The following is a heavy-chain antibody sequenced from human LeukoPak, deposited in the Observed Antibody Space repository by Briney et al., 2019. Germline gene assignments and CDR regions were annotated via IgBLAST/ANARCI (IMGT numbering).Heavy chain of an antibody. D-gene: IGHD3-10*01. CDR1: GGSISSGNW. CDR2: IYHTGNT. Sequence: MPSETLSLTCTVSGGSISSGNWWTWVRQPPGKGLECIGEIYHTGNTNYNPSLKSRVTISVDTSKNQFSLKLSSVTAADTAVYYCARGGTSYWPPLWYFDLWGRGTLVTVSS. V-gene: IGHV4-4*02. J-gene: IGHJ2*01. CDR3: ARGGTSYWPPLWYFDL.